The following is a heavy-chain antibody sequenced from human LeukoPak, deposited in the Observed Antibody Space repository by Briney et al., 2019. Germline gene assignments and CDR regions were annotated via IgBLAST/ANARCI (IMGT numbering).Heavy chain of an antibody. D-gene: IGHD2-15*01. CDR1: GGSLSDHY. V-gene: IGHV4-34*01. Sequence: SETLSLTCAVYGGSLSDHYWSWFRQPPGKGLEWIGEINPRGSTIYNPSLKSRVTISVDTSKNQFSLNRSSVTAAYTAVDYCAREPGYCSGGSCYGGWFDPWGQGTLVTVSS. CDR3: AREPGYCSGGSCYGGWFDP. J-gene: IGHJ5*02. CDR2: INPRGST.